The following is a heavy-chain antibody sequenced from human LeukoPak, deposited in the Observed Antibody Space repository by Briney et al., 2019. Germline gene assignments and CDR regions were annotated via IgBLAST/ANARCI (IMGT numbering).Heavy chain of an antibody. V-gene: IGHV4-61*01. J-gene: IGHJ6*02. Sequence: SETLSLTCIVSGGSVSSGSYYWSWIRQPPGKGVEWIGYIYNSVSTNYDPSLKSRVTISVDTSKNQLSLKLSSVTAADTAVYYCVRDLVATIDHYYYGMDVWGQGTTVTVSS. CDR3: VRDLVATIDHYYYGMDV. D-gene: IGHD5-12*01. CDR1: GGSVSSGSYY. CDR2: IYNSVST.